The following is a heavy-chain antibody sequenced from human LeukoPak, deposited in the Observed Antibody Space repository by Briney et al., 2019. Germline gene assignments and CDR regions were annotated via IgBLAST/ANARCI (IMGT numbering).Heavy chain of an antibody. D-gene: IGHD3-10*01. V-gene: IGHV3-48*02. CDR2: ISSSSSAI. CDR1: GFTFSSHN. CDR3: ARDYASDY. Sequence: GSLRLSCAASGFTFSSHNMYWVRQAPGKGLEWVSYISSSSSAIYYADSVKGRFTISRDNVKSSLYLQMNSLRDEDTAVYYCARDYASDYWGQGTLVTVSS. J-gene: IGHJ4*02.